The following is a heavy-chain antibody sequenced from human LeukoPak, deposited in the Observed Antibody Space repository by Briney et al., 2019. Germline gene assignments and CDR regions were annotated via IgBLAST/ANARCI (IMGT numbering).Heavy chain of an antibody. CDR2: INHSGST. D-gene: IGHD3-22*01. V-gene: IGHV4-34*01. J-gene: IGHJ4*02. CDR3: ARGAQTYYDKAPVDY. Sequence: PSETLSLTCAVYGGSFSGYYWSWIRQPPGKGLGWIGEINHSGSTNYNPSLKSRVTISVDTSKSQFSLKLNSMTAADTAVYYCARGAQTYYDKAPVDYWGQGTLVTVSS. CDR1: GGSFSGYY.